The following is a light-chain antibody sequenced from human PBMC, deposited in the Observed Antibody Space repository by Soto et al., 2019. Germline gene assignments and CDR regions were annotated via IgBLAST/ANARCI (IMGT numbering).Light chain of an antibody. CDR3: QQHDNSPGM. J-gene: IGKJ1*01. CDR2: GAS. CDR1: QSVSNTY. V-gene: IGKV3-20*01. Sequence: EVVLMQSPGTLSLSPGERATVSCRASQSVSNTYVAWYHHLPGQTLRLHIYGASNMATGLPDRFSGSGPETDFPLTVSRLEPEDVDVYYCQQHDNSPGMFGQGTKV.